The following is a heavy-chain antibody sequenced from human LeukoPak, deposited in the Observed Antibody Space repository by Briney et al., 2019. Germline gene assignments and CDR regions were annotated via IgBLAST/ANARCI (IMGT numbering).Heavy chain of an antibody. CDR3: ARARYCSSTSCYFDY. CDR1: GYSFTSYW. J-gene: IGHJ4*02. CDR2: IYPGDSDT. Sequence: GESLKISCKGSGYSFTSYWIGWVRQMPGKGLEWMGIIYPGDSDTRYSPSFQGQVTISADKSISAAYLQWSSLKASDTAMYHCARARYCSSTSCYFDYWGQGTLVTVSS. V-gene: IGHV5-51*01. D-gene: IGHD2-2*01.